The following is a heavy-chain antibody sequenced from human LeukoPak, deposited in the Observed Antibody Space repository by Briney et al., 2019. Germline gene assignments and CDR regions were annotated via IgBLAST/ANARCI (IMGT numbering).Heavy chain of an antibody. Sequence: ASVKVSCKASGYTFTSYDINWVRQATGQGLEWMGWMNPNSGNTGYAQKFQGRVTMTRNTSISTAYMELSSLRSEDTAVYYCARVTRFSGWYRARAEYFQHWGQGTLVTVSS. D-gene: IGHD6-19*01. J-gene: IGHJ1*01. CDR1: GYTFTSYD. CDR2: MNPNSGNT. CDR3: ARVTRFSGWYRARAEYFQH. V-gene: IGHV1-8*01.